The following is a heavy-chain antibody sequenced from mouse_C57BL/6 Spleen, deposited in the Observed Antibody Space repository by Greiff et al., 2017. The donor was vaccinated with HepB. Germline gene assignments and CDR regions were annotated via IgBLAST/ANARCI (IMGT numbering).Heavy chain of an antibody. V-gene: IGHV5-4*01. Sequence: EVQLVESGGGLVKPGGSLKLSCAASGFTFSSYAMSWVRQTPEKRLEWVATISDGGSYTYYPDNVKGRFTISRDNAKNNLYLQMSHLKSEDTAMYYCAREDWDRWYFDVWGTGTTVTVSS. J-gene: IGHJ1*03. CDR2: ISDGGSYT. CDR3: AREDWDRWYFDV. CDR1: GFTFSSYA. D-gene: IGHD4-1*01.